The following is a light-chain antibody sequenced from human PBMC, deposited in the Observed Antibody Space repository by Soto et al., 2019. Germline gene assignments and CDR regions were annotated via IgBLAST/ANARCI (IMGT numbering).Light chain of an antibody. CDR1: QSISSW. J-gene: IGKJ4*01. CDR3: QQYYSYPLT. CDR2: KAS. V-gene: IGKV1-5*03. Sequence: DIQMTQSPSTLSTSVGDRVTITCRASQSISSWLAWYQQKPGKAPKLLIYKASSLESGVPSRFSGSGSGTEFTLTISSLQPDDFAIYYCQQYYSYPLTFGGGTKVEIK.